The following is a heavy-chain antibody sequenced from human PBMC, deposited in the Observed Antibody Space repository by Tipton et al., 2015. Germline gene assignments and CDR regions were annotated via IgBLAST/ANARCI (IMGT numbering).Heavy chain of an antibody. CDR1: GGSVSSVSYY. J-gene: IGHJ6*02. CDR3: ARDLEHGMDA. V-gene: IGHV4-61*01. Sequence: TLSLTCTVSGGSVSSVSYYWGWIRQTPGKGLEWIGYISQRDGTNYNPSLKSRVTISTDTSKNQFFLNLTSVTAADTAVYFCARDLEHGMDAWGQGTTVTVS. CDR2: ISQRDGT.